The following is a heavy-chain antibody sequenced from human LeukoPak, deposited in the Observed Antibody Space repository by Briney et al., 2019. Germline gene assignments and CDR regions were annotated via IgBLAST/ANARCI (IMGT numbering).Heavy chain of an antibody. D-gene: IGHD3-10*01. CDR2: ISSSSSYT. CDR3: ARDNDGSGSYWFDY. J-gene: IGHJ4*02. V-gene: IGHV3-11*06. CDR1: GFTFSDYY. Sequence: PGGSLRLSCAASGFTFSDYYMSWIRQAPGKGLEWVSYISSSSSYTNYAGSVKGRFTISRDNAKNSLYLQMNSLRAEDTAVYCCARDNDGSGSYWFDYWGQGTLVTVSS.